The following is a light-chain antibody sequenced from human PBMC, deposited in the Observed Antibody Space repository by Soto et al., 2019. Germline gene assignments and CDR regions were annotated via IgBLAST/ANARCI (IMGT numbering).Light chain of an antibody. CDR1: QSISNF. V-gene: IGKV1-39*01. CDR3: QQSYSTPHT. Sequence: DIQMTQSPSSLSASVGHRVTITCRASQSISNFLNWYQQKPGKAPNLLIYAASSLQSGVPPRFSGSGSGADFTLTISSLLPEDFATYYCQQSYSTPHTFGQGTKLEIK. J-gene: IGKJ2*01. CDR2: AAS.